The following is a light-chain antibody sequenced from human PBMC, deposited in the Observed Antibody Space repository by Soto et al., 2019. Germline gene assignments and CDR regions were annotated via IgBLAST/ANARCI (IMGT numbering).Light chain of an antibody. Sequence: SQLTQSPSSLSASLGDRVTITCRASQGISRYLAWHQQKPGKAPKLLIYDVSALKRGVPPRFSGSGSGTEFTLTISSLQPDDFATYYCQQYDSFSVTFGQGTKVDIK. J-gene: IGKJ1*01. V-gene: IGKV1-5*01. CDR2: DVS. CDR1: QGISRY. CDR3: QQYDSFSVT.